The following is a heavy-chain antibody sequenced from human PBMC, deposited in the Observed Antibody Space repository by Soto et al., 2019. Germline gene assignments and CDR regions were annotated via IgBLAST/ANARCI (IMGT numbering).Heavy chain of an antibody. D-gene: IGHD2-21*02. V-gene: IGHV1-3*05. CDR1: GYTFTSYA. Sequence: QVQLVQSGAEEKKPGASVKVSCKASGYTFTSYAMHWVRRASGQRLEWMGWINAGNGNTTYSQKFQGRVTITRDTSASTAYMELSSLRSEDSVVYYCARSIVVVTALDYWGQGTLVSVSS. CDR2: INAGNGNT. J-gene: IGHJ4*02. CDR3: ARSIVVVTALDY.